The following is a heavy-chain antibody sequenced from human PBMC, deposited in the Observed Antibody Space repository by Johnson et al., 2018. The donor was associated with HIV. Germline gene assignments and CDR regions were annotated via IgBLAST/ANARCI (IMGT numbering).Heavy chain of an antibody. V-gene: IGHV3-30-3*01. CDR2: ISYDGGNK. CDR1: GFTFSSYA. CDR3: ANGRGSSWTPYDAFDI. J-gene: IGHJ3*02. D-gene: IGHD6-13*01. Sequence: QVLLVESGGGVVQPGRSLRLSCAASGFTFSSYAMHWVRQAPGKGLEWVAVISYDGGNKYYADSVKGRFTISRDNAKNSLYLQMNSLRAEDTALYYCANGRGSSWTPYDAFDIWGQGTMVTVSS.